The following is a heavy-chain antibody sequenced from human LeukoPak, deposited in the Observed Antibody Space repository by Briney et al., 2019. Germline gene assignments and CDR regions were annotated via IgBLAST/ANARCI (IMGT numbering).Heavy chain of an antibody. J-gene: IGHJ4*03. V-gene: IGHV3-23*01. D-gene: IGHD2-15*01. CDR2: ISGSGDST. CDR3: AKQLGDCSGGSCYFDY. CDR1: GFTFSSSA. Sequence: PGGSLRLSCAGSGFTFSSSAMSWVRLAPGKGPEWVSAISGSGDSTYYTDSLKGRFTISRDNSKNTVYLQMNSLRAEDTAIYYCAKQLGDCSGGSCYFDYWGRGTLVTVSS.